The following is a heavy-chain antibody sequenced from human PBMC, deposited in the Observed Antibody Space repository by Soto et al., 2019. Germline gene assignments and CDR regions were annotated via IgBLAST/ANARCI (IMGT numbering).Heavy chain of an antibody. CDR2: IYHSGST. V-gene: IGHV4-30-4*01. D-gene: IGHD5-12*01. CDR3: APRRMEDGYLFDY. CDR1: GGSISSGDYY. J-gene: IGHJ4*01. Sequence: SETLSLTCTVSGGSISSGDYYWSWIRQPPGKGLEWIGYIYHSGSTYYNPSLKSRVTISVDTSKNQFSLKLSSVTAADTAVYYCAPRRMEDGYLFDYWGHGTLVTVSS.